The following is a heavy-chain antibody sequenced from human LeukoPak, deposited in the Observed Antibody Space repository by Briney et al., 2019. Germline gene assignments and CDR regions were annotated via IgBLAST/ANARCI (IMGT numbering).Heavy chain of an antibody. Sequence: GASVKVSCKASGYTFTSYAMNWVRQAPGQGLEWMGWINTNTGNPTYAQGFTGRFVFSLDTSVSTAYLQISSLKAEDTAVYYCARDSDSTNNNWFDPWGQGTLVTVSS. CDR2: INTNTGNP. D-gene: IGHD2-2*01. CDR3: ARDSDSTNNNWFDP. CDR1: GYTFTSYA. V-gene: IGHV7-4-1*02. J-gene: IGHJ5*02.